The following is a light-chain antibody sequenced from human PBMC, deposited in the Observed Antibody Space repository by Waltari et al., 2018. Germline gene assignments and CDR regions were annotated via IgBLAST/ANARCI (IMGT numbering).Light chain of an antibody. J-gene: IGKJ1*01. CDR1: ESLGSE. V-gene: IGKV1-5*01. Sequence: DIQMTQSPSTLSASIGGRVTINCRASESLGSELAWYQQRPGKAPNILIYDASSLQPGVPSRFSGSGSGTEFTLTINNLQPDDFVTYFRQQYRTYPWTFGQETKVEI. CDR2: DAS. CDR3: QQYRTYPWT.